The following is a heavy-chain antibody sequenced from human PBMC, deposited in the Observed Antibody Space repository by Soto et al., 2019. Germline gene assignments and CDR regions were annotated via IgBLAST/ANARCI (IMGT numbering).Heavy chain of an antibody. Sequence: GGSLRLSCAAPGFTFSSYAMSWVRQAPGKGLEWVSAISGSGGSTYYADSVKGRFTISRDNSKNTLYLQMNSLRAEDTAVYYCAKNYDFWSGYRYPAFDYWGQGTLVTVSS. CDR1: GFTFSSYA. J-gene: IGHJ4*02. CDR3: AKNYDFWSGYRYPAFDY. D-gene: IGHD3-3*01. CDR2: ISGSGGST. V-gene: IGHV3-23*01.